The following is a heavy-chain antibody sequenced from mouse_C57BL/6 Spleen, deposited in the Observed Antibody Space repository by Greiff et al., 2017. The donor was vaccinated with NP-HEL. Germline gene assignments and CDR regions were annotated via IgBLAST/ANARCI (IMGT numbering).Heavy chain of an antibody. Sequence: QVQLKQPGAELVKPGASVKLSCKASGYTFTSYWMHWVKQRPGRGLEWIGRIDPNSGGTKYNEKFKSKATLTVDKPSSTAYMQLSSLTSEDSAVYYCAREGDGSSEDWYFDVWGTGTTVTVSS. CDR3: AREGDGSSEDWYFDV. J-gene: IGHJ1*03. CDR2: IDPNSGGT. CDR1: GYTFTSYW. D-gene: IGHD1-1*01. V-gene: IGHV1-72*01.